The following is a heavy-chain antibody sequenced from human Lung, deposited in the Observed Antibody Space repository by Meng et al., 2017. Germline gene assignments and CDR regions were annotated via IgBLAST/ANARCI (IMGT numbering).Heavy chain of an antibody. V-gene: IGHV4-4*02. CDR1: GGSISSRNW. D-gene: IGHD3-3*01. J-gene: IGHJ5*02. Sequence: HVQLQESGPGLVKPSGPLSFTCAVFGGSISSRNWWSWVRQSPGKGLEWIGEIYHSGRTNYNPSLESRVTISLDKSQNHFSLKVKSVTAADTAVYYCVRGGQDQAYYDFWSGPFDPWGQGTLVTVSS. CDR3: VRGGQDQAYYDFWSGPFDP. CDR2: IYHSGRT.